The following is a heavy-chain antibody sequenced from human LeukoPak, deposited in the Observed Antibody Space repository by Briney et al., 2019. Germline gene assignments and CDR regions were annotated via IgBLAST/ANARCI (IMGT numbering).Heavy chain of an antibody. V-gene: IGHV4-39*01. CDR3: ARIIRYCSSTSCPYYYYYGMDV. CDR1: GGSISISSYY. D-gene: IGHD2-2*01. CDR2: IYYSGST. Sequence: SETLSLTCTVSGGSISISSYYWGWIRQPPGKGLEWIGSIYYSGSTYYNPSLKSRVTISVDTSKNQFSLKLSSVTAADTAVYYCARIIRYCSSTSCPYYYYYGMDVWGQGTTVTVSS. J-gene: IGHJ6*02.